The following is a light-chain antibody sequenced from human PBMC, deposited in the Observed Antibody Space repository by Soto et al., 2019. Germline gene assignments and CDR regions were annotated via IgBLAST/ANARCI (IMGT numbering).Light chain of an antibody. CDR3: QQYNNWPPNT. Sequence: EIVMTQSPATLSVSPGERATLSCRASQSVSNNLAWYQQKPGQAPRLLIYGASTRATGIPARFSGSGSGTEFTLTSSTLKSEDLAIYYFQQYNNWPPNTFGQGTKLEIK. CDR2: GAS. V-gene: IGKV3-15*01. CDR1: QSVSNN. J-gene: IGKJ2*01.